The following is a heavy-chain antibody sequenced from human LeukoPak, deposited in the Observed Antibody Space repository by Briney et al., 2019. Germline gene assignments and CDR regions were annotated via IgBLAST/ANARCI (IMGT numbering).Heavy chain of an antibody. V-gene: IGHV1-2*02. Sequence: ASVKVSCKASGYTFTGYYMHWVRQAPGQGLEWMGWINPNSGGTNYAQKFQGRVTMTRDTSISTAYMELSRLRSDDTAVYYCARDLRYYDSSGYLIFYYFDYWGQGTLVTVSS. CDR3: ARDLRYYDSSGYLIFYYFDY. CDR1: GYTFTGYY. CDR2: INPNSGGT. D-gene: IGHD3-22*01. J-gene: IGHJ4*02.